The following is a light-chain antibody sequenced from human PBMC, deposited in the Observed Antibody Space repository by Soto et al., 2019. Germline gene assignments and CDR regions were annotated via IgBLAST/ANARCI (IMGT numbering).Light chain of an antibody. V-gene: IGKV3D-20*02. CDR2: GAS. CDR1: QSVSSSY. J-gene: IGKJ1*01. CDR3: QQRSTFAWT. Sequence: EIVLTQSPATLSLSPGERATLSCRASQSVSSSYLAWYQQKPGQAPRLLIYGASSRATGIPDRFSGSGSGTEFTLSISRLEPEDFAVYYCQQRSTFAWTFGQGTKVEIK.